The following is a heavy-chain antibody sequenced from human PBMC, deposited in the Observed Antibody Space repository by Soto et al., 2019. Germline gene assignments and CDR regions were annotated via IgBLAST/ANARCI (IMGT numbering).Heavy chain of an antibody. Sequence: SETLSLTCTVSGGSISSSSYYWGWIRQPPGKGLEWIGSIYYSGSTYYNPSLKSRVTISVDTSKNQFSLKLSSVTAADAAVYYCASPSRIAVAGRVKRYYYYGMDVWGQGTTVTVSS. J-gene: IGHJ6*02. D-gene: IGHD6-19*01. CDR3: ASPSRIAVAGRVKRYYYYGMDV. V-gene: IGHV4-39*01. CDR1: GGSISSSSYY. CDR2: IYYSGST.